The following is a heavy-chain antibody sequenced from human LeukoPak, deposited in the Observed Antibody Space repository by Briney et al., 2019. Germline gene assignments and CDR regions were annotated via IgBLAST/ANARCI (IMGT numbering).Heavy chain of an antibody. J-gene: IGHJ5*02. D-gene: IGHD1-20*01. CDR2: INPSGGGT. CDR3: ARDKKNPLKRITGTTFAYNWFDP. CDR1: GYTFTSYY. Sequence: ASVKVSCKASGYTFTSYYMHWVRQAPGQGLEWMGIINPSGGGTSYAQKFQGRVTMTRDTSTSTVYMELSSLRSEDTAVYYCARDKKNPLKRITGTTFAYNWFDPWGQGTLVTVSS. V-gene: IGHV1-46*01.